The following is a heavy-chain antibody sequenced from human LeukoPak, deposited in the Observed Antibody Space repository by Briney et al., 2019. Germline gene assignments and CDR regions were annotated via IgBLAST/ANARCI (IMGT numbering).Heavy chain of an antibody. CDR1: GDSISSYY. CDR2: IYYSGST. Sequence: SETLSLTCTVSGDSISSYYWSWIRQPPGKGLEWIGSIYYSGSTYYNPSLKSRVTISVDTSKNQFSLKLSSVTAADTAVYYCARLGGSYYYGSGSYVGYWGQGTLVTVSS. D-gene: IGHD3-10*01. V-gene: IGHV4-39*01. CDR3: ARLGGSYYYGSGSYVGY. J-gene: IGHJ4*02.